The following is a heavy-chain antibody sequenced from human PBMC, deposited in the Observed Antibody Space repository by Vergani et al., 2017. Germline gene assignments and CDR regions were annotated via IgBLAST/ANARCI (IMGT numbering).Heavy chain of an antibody. CDR1: GFTFSSYA. D-gene: IGHD6-19*01. J-gene: IGHJ4*02. CDR2: ISGSGGST. V-gene: IGHV3-23*04. CDR3: AKDRRYSSGSKGFDY. Sequence: VQLVETGGGLIQPGRSLRLSCAASGFTFSSYAMSWVRQAPGKGLEWVSAISGSGGSTYYADSVKGRFTISRDNSKNTLYLQMNSLRAEYTAVYYCAKDRRYSSGSKGFDYWGQGTLVTVSS.